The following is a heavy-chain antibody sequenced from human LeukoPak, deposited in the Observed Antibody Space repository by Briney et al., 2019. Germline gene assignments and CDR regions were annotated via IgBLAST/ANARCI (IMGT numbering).Heavy chain of an antibody. CDR3: ARDPYSGSYGPYYYYYMDV. CDR2: IYYSGNT. D-gene: IGHD1-26*01. J-gene: IGHJ6*03. V-gene: IGHV4-39*02. CDR1: GVSISSSNSY. Sequence: SETLSLTCTVSGVSISSSNSYWGWIRQPPGKGLEWIGSIYYSGNTYYNASLKSQVSISIDTSKNQFSLRLTSVTAADTAVYYCARDPYSGSYGPYYYYYMDVWGEGTTVTISS.